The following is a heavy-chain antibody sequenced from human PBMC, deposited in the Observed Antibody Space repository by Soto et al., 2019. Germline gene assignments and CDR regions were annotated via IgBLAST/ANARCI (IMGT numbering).Heavy chain of an antibody. D-gene: IGHD2-2*01. CDR1: GGTFSSYA. CDR2: IIPIFGTA. Sequence: SVKVSCKASGGTFSSYAISWVRQAPGQGLEWMGGIIPIFGTANYAQKFQGRVTITADKSTSTAYMELSSLRSEDTAVYYCARSIVVVPAAAIDYWGQGTLVTVSS. V-gene: IGHV1-69*06. CDR3: ARSIVVVPAAAIDY. J-gene: IGHJ4*02.